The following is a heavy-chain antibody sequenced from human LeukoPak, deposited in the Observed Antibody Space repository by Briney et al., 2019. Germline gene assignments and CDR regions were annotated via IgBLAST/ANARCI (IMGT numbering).Heavy chain of an antibody. CDR2: IRWDGGRS. CDR1: GFTFDHYA. D-gene: IGHD6-19*01. J-gene: IGHJ4*02. V-gene: IGHV3-43D*03. CDR3: AKDTVSAGYSSPDY. Sequence: GGSLRLSCAASGFTFDHYAMHWVRQAPGKGLEWVSLIRWDGGRSYYADSVKGRFTISRDNSKNSLYLQMNSLRAEDAAFYYCAKDTVSAGYSSPDYWGQGTLVTVSS.